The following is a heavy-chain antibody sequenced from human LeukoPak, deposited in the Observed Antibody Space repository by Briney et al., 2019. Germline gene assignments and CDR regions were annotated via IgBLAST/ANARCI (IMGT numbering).Heavy chain of an antibody. D-gene: IGHD1-26*01. Sequence: SETLSLTCAVSGGSISSGGYYWSWIRQHPGKGLEWIGYIYYSGSTYYNRSLKSRVTISVDTSKNQFSLKLSSVTAADTAVYYCASSRDASYSGEIDYWGQGTLVTVSS. CDR3: ASSRDASYSGEIDY. J-gene: IGHJ4*02. CDR2: IYYSGST. V-gene: IGHV4-31*11. CDR1: GGSISSGGYY.